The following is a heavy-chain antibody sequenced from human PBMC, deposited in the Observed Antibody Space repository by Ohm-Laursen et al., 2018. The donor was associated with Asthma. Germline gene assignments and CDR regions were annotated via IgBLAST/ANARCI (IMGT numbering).Heavy chain of an antibody. V-gene: IGHV1-18*04. CDR2: ISAYNGDT. D-gene: IGHD4-17*01. Sequence: ASVKVSCKASGYTFTSYGITWVRQAPGQGLEWMGWISAYNGDTNYAQRLQGRITLTTDTFTSTAYMELRSLRSDDTAVYYCTRDIGYGDDTFDYWGQGTLVTVSS. J-gene: IGHJ4*02. CDR3: TRDIGYGDDTFDY. CDR1: GYTFTSYG.